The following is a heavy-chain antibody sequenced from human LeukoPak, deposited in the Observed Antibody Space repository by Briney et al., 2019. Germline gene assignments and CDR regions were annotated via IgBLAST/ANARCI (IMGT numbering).Heavy chain of an antibody. V-gene: IGHV3-21*01. J-gene: IGHJ4*02. D-gene: IGHD3-16*02. Sequence: GGSLRLSCAASGFTFSSYSMNWVRQAPGKGLEWVSSISSSSSYIYYADSVKGRFTISRDDAKNSLYLQMNSLRAEDTAVYYCARDTFGGVIDHFDYWGQGTLVTVSS. CDR1: GFTFSSYS. CDR2: ISSSSSYI. CDR3: ARDTFGGVIDHFDY.